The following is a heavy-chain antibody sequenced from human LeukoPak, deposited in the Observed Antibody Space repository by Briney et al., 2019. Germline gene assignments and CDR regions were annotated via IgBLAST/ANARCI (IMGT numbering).Heavy chain of an antibody. CDR1: GFTFSSYS. J-gene: IGHJ3*01. CDR2: ISSSSSYI. V-gene: IGHV3-21*01. D-gene: IGHD6-13*01. Sequence: GGSLRLSCAASGFTFSSYSMNWVCQAPGKGLEWVSSISSSSSYIYYADSVKGRFTISRDNAKNSLYLQMNSLRVEDTAVYYCAGGISATGGGWGQGTMVTVSS. CDR3: AGGISATGGG.